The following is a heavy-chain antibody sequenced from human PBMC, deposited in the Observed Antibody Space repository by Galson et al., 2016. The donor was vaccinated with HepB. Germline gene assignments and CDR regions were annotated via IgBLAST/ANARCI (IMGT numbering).Heavy chain of an antibody. J-gene: IGHJ4*02. V-gene: IGHV4-4*07. CDR1: GGSISSSY. Sequence: SETLSLTCTVSGGSISSSYWSWIRQPAGKGLEWIGHIYTSGSTNYNPSLKSRVTMSVDTPKNQFSLRLTSVTAADTAVFYCARERGHRTGYFDYWGQGTLVPVSS. CDR3: ARERGHRTGYFDY. D-gene: IGHD1-14*01. CDR2: IYTSGST.